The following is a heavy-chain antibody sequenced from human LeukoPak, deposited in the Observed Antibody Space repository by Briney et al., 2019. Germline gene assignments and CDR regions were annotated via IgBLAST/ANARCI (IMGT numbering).Heavy chain of an antibody. CDR3: ATGYSSSIYYFDY. V-gene: IGHV5-51*01. Sequence: GESLKISCRGSGYSFTTYWITWVRQMPGKGLEWMGIIYLGDSDTRYSPSFQGQVTISADKSISTAYLQWSSLKASDTAMYYCATGYSSSIYYFDYWGQGTLVTVSS. J-gene: IGHJ4*02. CDR2: IYLGDSDT. D-gene: IGHD6-13*01. CDR1: GYSFTTYW.